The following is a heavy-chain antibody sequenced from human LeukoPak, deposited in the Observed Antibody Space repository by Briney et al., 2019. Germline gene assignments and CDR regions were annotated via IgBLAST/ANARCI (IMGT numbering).Heavy chain of an antibody. V-gene: IGHV4-59*08. CDR1: GGSISSYY. D-gene: IGHD5-24*01. CDR3: ARHGFRGDGYNWAANWFDP. J-gene: IGHJ5*02. Sequence: PSETLSLTCTVSGGSISSYYWSWIRQPPGKGLEWIGDIYYSGSTNYNPSLKSRVTISVDTSKNQFSLKLSSVTAADTAVYYCARHGFRGDGYNWAANWFDPWGQGTLVTVSS. CDR2: IYYSGST.